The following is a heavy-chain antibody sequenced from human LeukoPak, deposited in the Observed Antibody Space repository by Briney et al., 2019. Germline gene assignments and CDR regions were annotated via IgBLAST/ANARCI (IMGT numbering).Heavy chain of an antibody. CDR3: AKEDPEGLHPLDYYYGMDV. CDR2: IAYDGSNK. J-gene: IGHJ6*02. V-gene: IGHV3-30*18. CDR1: GFTFSSYG. Sequence: PGGSLRLSCAASGFTFSSYGMHWVRQAPGKGLVGGAVIAYDGSNKYYADSGKGRFTISRDNSKNTLYLQMNSLRAEDTAVYYGAKEDPEGLHPLDYYYGMDVWGQGTTVTVSS. D-gene: IGHD5-24*01.